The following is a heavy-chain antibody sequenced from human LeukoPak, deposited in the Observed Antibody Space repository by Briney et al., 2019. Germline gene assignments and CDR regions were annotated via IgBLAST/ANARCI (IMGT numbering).Heavy chain of an antibody. V-gene: IGHV4-39*01. D-gene: IGHD3-10*01. CDR2: IYYSGST. Sequence: SETLSLTCTVSGGSINSSYYYWGWIRQPPGKGLEWIGSIYYSGSTYYNPSLKSRVTISVDTSKNQFSLKLSSVTAADTAAYYCARRGGIIRGVASYYYMDVWGKGTTVTISS. CDR3: ARRGGIIRGVASYYYMDV. CDR1: GGSINSSYYY. J-gene: IGHJ6*03.